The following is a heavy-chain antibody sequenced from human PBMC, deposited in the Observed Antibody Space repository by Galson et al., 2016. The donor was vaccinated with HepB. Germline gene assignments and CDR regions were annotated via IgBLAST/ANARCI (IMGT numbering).Heavy chain of an antibody. CDR3: ARMGAVAGTSLFY. CDR1: GGSISSYY. J-gene: IGHJ4*02. CDR2: IYYSGST. D-gene: IGHD6-19*01. Sequence: SETLSPTCTVSGGSISSYYWSWIRQPPGKGLEWNGSIYYSGSTNYNPSPKSRVTISVTTSNNQFSLKLSSVTAADTAVYYCARMGAVAGTSLFYWGQGTLVTVSS. V-gene: IGHV4-59*01.